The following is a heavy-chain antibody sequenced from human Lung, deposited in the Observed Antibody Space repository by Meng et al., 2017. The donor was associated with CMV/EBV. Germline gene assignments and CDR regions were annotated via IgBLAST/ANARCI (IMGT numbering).Heavy chain of an antibody. CDR1: GFTFSTYA. V-gene: IGHV3-30*04. CDR3: ARSREPVVPAAFDY. CDR2: ISYDGSNK. J-gene: IGHJ4*02. D-gene: IGHD2-2*01. Sequence: SCAASGFTFSTYAMHWVRQAPGKGLEWVAVISYDGSNKYYADSVKGRFTISRDNSKNTLYLQMNGLRAEDTAVYYCARSREPVVPAAFDYWGQGXLVTVSS.